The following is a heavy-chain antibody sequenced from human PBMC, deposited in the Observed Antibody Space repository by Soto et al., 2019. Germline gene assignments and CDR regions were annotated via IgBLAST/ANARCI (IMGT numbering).Heavy chain of an antibody. D-gene: IGHD6-6*01. CDR1: GGSFSGYY. Sequence: PSETLSLTCAVYGGSFSGYYWSWIRQPPGKGLEWIGEINHSGSTNYNPSLKSRVTISVDTSKNQFSLKLSSVTAADTAVYYCARRGAMYSSSCDDWGQGTLVTVSS. CDR2: INHSGST. CDR3: ARRGAMYSSSCDD. V-gene: IGHV4-34*01. J-gene: IGHJ4*02.